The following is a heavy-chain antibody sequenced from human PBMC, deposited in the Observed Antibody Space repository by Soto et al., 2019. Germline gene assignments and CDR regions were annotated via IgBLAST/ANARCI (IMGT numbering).Heavy chain of an antibody. CDR1: GFTVSSNY. V-gene: IGHV3-53*01. CDR2: IYSGGST. CDR3: ARGGCSSTICPDY. J-gene: IGHJ4*02. D-gene: IGHD2-2*01. Sequence: GWSLRLSCAASGFTVSSNYMSWVRQAPGKGLEWVSVIYSGGSTYYADSVKGRLTISRDNSKNTLYLQMNSLRAEDTAVYYCARGGCSSTICPDYWGQGTMVTVYS.